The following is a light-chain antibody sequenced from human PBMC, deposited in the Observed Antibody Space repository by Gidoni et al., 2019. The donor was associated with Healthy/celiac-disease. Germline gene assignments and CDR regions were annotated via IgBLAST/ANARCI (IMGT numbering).Light chain of an antibody. CDR2: DAS. V-gene: IGKV3-11*01. CDR3: QQRSNWPPYT. J-gene: IGKJ2*01. Sequence: LVSSQPPATLSLSPGERATLSCRVSQSVSSYLAWYQQKPGQAPRLLIYDASNRATGIPARFSDSVSGTDFTLTISSLEPEDFAVYYCQQRSNWPPYTFGQGTKLEIK. CDR1: QSVSSY.